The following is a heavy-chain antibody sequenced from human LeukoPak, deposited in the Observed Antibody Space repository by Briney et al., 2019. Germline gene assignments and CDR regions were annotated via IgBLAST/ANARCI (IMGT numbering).Heavy chain of an antibody. CDR1: GFAINTNY. D-gene: IGHD5-24*01. J-gene: IGHJ5*02. V-gene: IGHV3-53*01. Sequence: GGSLRLSCVASGFAINTNYMNWVRQAPGKELEWVSITYFGGTTYYADSVKGRFTISRDNSKNTLYLQMNSLRADDTAVYYCARDGEGDGYTFDPGGGGPLVTVSS. CDR3: ARDGEGDGYTFDP. CDR2: TYFGGTT.